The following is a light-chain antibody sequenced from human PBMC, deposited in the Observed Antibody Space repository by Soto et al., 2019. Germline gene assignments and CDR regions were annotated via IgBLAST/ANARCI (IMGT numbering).Light chain of an antibody. J-gene: IGKJ1*01. CDR3: QRYNSNSRT. CDR1: QNVNSW. V-gene: IGKV1-5*01. Sequence: DIQLTQSPSTLSASVGDRVTSTCRASQNVNSWVAWYQKKPGKAPKFLIYDASNLESGVPSRFSGRGSGTEFTLTISNLQPDDFATYYCQRYNSNSRTFGQGTRV. CDR2: DAS.